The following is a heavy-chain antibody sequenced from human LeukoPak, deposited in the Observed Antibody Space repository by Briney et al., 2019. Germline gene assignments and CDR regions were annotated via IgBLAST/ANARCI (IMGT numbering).Heavy chain of an antibody. D-gene: IGHD3-10*01. Sequence: SETLSLTCAAYGGSFSGDYWSWIRQPPGKGLEWIGEINHSGSTNYNPSLKSRVTISVDTSKNQFSLKLSSVTAADTAVYYCARSPPYGSGNDYWGQGTLVTVSS. J-gene: IGHJ4*02. V-gene: IGHV4-34*01. CDR1: GGSFSGDY. CDR2: INHSGST. CDR3: ARSPPYGSGNDY.